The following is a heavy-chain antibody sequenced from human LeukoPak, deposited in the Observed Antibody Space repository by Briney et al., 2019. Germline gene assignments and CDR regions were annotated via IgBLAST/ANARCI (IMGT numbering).Heavy chain of an antibody. CDR2: IYTSGST. D-gene: IGHD6-19*01. CDR3: ARDVAVAENYFDY. V-gene: IGHV4-4*07. J-gene: IGHJ4*02. CDR1: GGSFSGYY. Sequence: SETLSLTCAVYGGSFSGYYWSWIRQPAGKGLEWIGRIYTSGSTNYNPSLKSRVTMSVDTSKNQFSLKLSSVTAADTAVYYCARDVAVAENYFDYWGQGTLVTVSS.